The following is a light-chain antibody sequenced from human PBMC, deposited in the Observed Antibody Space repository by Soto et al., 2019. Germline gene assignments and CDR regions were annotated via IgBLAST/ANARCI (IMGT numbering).Light chain of an antibody. CDR1: QTIGRY. J-gene: IGKJ2*01. Sequence: DLPMTQSPSSLSASVGDRVTITCRASQTIGRYLNWYQQKPGKAPRVLTYGATTLQSGVPSRFSGSGSGTDFTLTISSVQPEDFATYYCQQTYSTPRTFGQGTRLE. CDR2: GAT. V-gene: IGKV1-39*01. CDR3: QQTYSTPRT.